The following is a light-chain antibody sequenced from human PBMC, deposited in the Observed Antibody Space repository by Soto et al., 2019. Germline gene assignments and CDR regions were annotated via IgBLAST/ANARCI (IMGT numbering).Light chain of an antibody. CDR2: GAS. Sequence: IVMTQSPATLSVSPGERATLSCRSSQSVSSNLAWYKQKPGQAPMLLIYGASNRATGIPARFSGSGSGTEFTLTISSLQSEDFAVYYCQQYNNLPRTFGQGPKVEIK. CDR1: QSVSSN. J-gene: IGKJ1*01. V-gene: IGKV3-15*01. CDR3: QQYNNLPRT.